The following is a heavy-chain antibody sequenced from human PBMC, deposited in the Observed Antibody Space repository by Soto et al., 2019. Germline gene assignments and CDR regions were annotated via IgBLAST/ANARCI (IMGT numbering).Heavy chain of an antibody. D-gene: IGHD3-16*01. J-gene: IGHJ4*02. Sequence: QVQLVESGGGVVQPGRSLRLSCAASGITFSSYAMHWVRQAPGKGLEWVAVISYDGSNKYYADSVKGRFTISRDNSKNTLYLQMNSLRAEDTAVYYCARGGDMPGGDYWGQGTLVNVSS. CDR1: GITFSSYA. V-gene: IGHV3-30-3*01. CDR3: ARGGDMPGGDY. CDR2: ISYDGSNK.